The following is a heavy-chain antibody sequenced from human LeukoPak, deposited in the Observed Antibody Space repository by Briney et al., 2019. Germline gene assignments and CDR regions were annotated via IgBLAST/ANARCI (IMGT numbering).Heavy chain of an antibody. J-gene: IGHJ3*02. Sequence: SETLSHTCTVSGGSISSYYWSWIRQPPGKGLEWIGYISYSGSTNYNPSLKSRVTISVDTSKNQFSLKLSSVTAADTAVYYCARESNEAGPFDIWGQGTMVTVSS. CDR1: GGSISSYY. CDR3: ARESNEAGPFDI. V-gene: IGHV4-59*01. CDR2: ISYSGST.